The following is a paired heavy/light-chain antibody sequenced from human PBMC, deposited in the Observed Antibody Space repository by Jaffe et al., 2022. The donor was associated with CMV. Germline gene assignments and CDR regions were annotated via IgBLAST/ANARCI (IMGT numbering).Heavy chain of an antibody. CDR2: IIPLSGRT. D-gene: IGHD2-8*01. V-gene: IGHV1-69*01. CDR1: GGTFSNYV. J-gene: IGHJ6*02. Sequence: QVQLVQSGAEVKKPGSSMRVSCKASGGTFSNYVFNWVRQAPGQGLEWMGGIIPLSGRTNYAQNFQDRVTIMADESTSTAYMEMNSLRSEDTAVYYCARGDCSDGTCSGYYGVDVWGQGTTVTVSS. CDR3: ARGDCSDGTCSGYYGVDV.
Light chain of an antibody. J-gene: IGLJ3*02. Sequence: QAVLTQPSSLSASPGASASLTCTLRSGVNVGAYRIYWYQQKPGSPPQYLLRYKSDSDKQQGSGVPSRFSGSKDSSANAGILFISGLQSEDEADYYCMIWHSGAWVFGGGTKLTVL. CDR2: YKSDSDK. CDR1: SGVNVGAYR. CDR3: MIWHSGAWV. V-gene: IGLV5-45*03.